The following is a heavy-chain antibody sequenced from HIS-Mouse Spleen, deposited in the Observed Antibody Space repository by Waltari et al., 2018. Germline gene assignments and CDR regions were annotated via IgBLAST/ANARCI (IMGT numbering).Heavy chain of an antibody. CDR2: IGPFLGMA. Sequence: QVQLVQSGAEVKKPGSSVKVSCKASGGTFSSYAISWVRQAPGQGLEWMGRIGPFLGMANSAQKFQGRVTITADKSTSTAYMELSSLGSEDTAVYYCARCGGDSHEEFDPWGQGTLVTVSS. CDR1: GGTFSSYA. J-gene: IGHJ5*02. CDR3: ARCGGDSHEEFDP. V-gene: IGHV1-69*04. D-gene: IGHD2-21*02.